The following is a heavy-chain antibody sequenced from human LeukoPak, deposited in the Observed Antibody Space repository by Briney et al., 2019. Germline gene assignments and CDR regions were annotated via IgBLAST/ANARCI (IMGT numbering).Heavy chain of an antibody. V-gene: IGHV3-20*04. J-gene: IGHJ4*02. CDR1: GFTFDDYG. D-gene: IGHD3-3*01. CDR2: INWNGGST. Sequence: GGSLRLSCAAPGFTFDDYGMSWVRQAPGKGLEWVSGINWNGGSTGYADSVKGRFTISRDNAKNSLYLQMNSLRAEDTAVYYCARSNYDFWSGYLYYLDYWGQGTLVTVSS. CDR3: ARSNYDFWSGYLYYLDY.